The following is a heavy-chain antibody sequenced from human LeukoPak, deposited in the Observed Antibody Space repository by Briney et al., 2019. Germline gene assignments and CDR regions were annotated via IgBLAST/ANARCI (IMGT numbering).Heavy chain of an antibody. J-gene: IGHJ4*02. CDR2: INSNSGST. CDR3: ARFWTVPVAHYFFDY. D-gene: IGHD2-2*01. V-gene: IGHV1-2*02. Sequence: ASVKVSCKASGYTFTGYYMHWVRQAPGQGLEWMGWINSNSGSTKYAQKFQGRVTMTRDTSISTAYMVLSSLRSDDTAVYYCARFWTVPVAHYFFDYWGQGTLVTVSS. CDR1: GYTFTGYY.